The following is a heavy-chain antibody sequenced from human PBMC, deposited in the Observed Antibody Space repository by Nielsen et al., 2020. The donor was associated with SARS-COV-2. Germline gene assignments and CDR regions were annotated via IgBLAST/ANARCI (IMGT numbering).Heavy chain of an antibody. Sequence: SVKVSCKASGYTFINNYMHWVRQAPGQGLEWMGIITPIGGTTTYARNFQGRVTMTRETSTSTVYMELSSLRSEDTAVYYCAREWDDYESSAYDYWGQGTLVTVSS. J-gene: IGHJ4*02. CDR2: ITPIGGTT. CDR3: AREWDDYESSAYDY. CDR1: GYTFINNY. V-gene: IGHV1-46*01. D-gene: IGHD3-22*01.